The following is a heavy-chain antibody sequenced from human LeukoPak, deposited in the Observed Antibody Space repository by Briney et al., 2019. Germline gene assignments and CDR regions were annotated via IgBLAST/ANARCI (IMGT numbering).Heavy chain of an antibody. V-gene: IGHV3-7*01. CDR3: ARDFRGSHTIDFDY. D-gene: IGHD1-26*01. CDR1: GFTFRSYW. CDR2: IKQDGSEK. J-gene: IGHJ4*02. Sequence: GGSLRLSCAASGFTFRSYWMSWVRQAPGKGLEWVANIKQDGSEKYYVDSVKGRFTISRDNAKNSLYLQMNSLRAEDTAVYYCARDFRGSHTIDFDYWGQGTLVTVSS.